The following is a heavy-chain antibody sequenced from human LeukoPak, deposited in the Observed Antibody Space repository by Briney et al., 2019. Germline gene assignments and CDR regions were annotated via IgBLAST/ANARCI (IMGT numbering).Heavy chain of an antibody. V-gene: IGHV4-38-2*02. D-gene: IGHD1-26*01. CDR2: IYHSGST. J-gene: IGHJ4*02. Sequence: SETLSLTCTVSGYSISSGYYWGWIRQPPGKGLEWIGSIYHSGSTYYNPSLKSRVTISVDTSKNQFSLKLSFVTAADTAVYYCAGTLVGATSPFDYWGQGTLVTVSS. CDR1: GYSISSGYY. CDR3: AGTLVGATSPFDY.